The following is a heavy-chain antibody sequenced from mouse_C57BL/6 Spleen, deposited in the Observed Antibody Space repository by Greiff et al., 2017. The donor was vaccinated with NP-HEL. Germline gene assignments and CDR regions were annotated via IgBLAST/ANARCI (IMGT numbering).Heavy chain of an antibody. CDR2: INPSSGYT. J-gene: IGHJ2*01. Sequence: VQLQQSGAELARPGASVKMSCKASGYTFTSYTMHWVKQRPGQGLEWIGYINPSSGYTKYNQKFKDKATLTADKSSSTAYMQLSSLTSEDSAVYYCARTIYYGNYVDYWGQGTTLTVSS. D-gene: IGHD2-1*01. V-gene: IGHV1-4*01. CDR1: GYTFTSYT. CDR3: ARTIYYGNYVDY.